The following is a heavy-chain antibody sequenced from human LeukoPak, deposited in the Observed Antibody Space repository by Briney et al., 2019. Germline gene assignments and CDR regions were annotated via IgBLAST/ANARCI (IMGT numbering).Heavy chain of an antibody. V-gene: IGHV4-39*02. CDR3: ARDTSYGWAYYFDY. J-gene: IGHJ4*02. CDR1: GASIIISSYY. D-gene: IGHD3-10*01. Sequence: RSSETLSLTCTVSGASIIISSYYWGWIRQPPGKGLEWIGSIYYSGSTYYNPSLKSRVTISVDTSKNQFSLKLSSVTAADTAVYYCARDTSYGWAYYFDYWGQGTLVTVSS. CDR2: IYYSGST.